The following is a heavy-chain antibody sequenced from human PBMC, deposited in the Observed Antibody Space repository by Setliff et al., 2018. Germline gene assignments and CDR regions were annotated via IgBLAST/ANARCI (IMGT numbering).Heavy chain of an antibody. CDR3: ARDPQQLVIRYYFDY. CDR1: GLTFSSDA. V-gene: IGHV3-23*03. Sequence: PGESLKISCAASGLTFSSDAMTWVRQTPGKGLEWVSVISSDGTSIYYADSVKGRFTISRDNSKNTLYLQMNSLRAEDTAVYYCARDPQQLVIRYYFDYWGQGTLVTVSS. D-gene: IGHD6-6*01. J-gene: IGHJ4*02. CDR2: ISSDGTSI.